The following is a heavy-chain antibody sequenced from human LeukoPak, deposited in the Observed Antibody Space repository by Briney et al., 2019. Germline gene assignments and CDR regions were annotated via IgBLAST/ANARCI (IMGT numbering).Heavy chain of an antibody. V-gene: IGHV3-21*01. Sequence: GGSLRLSCAASGFIFSNYAMSWVRQAPGKGLEWVSSITSSSSYIYYADSVKGRFTISRDNAKNSLYLQMNSLRAEDTAVYYCARSYSSSRGTFDYWGQGTLVTVSS. J-gene: IGHJ4*02. CDR2: ITSSSSYI. D-gene: IGHD6-6*01. CDR3: ARSYSSSRGTFDY. CDR1: GFIFSNYA.